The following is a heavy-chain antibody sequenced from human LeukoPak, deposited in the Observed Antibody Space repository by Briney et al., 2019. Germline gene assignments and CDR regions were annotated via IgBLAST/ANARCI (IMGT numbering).Heavy chain of an antibody. J-gene: IGHJ5*02. CDR1: GYTFTSYY. V-gene: IGHV1-46*01. Sequence: ASVKVSCKASGYTFTSYYMHWVRQAPGQGLGGMGIINPSGGSTSYAQKFQGRVTMTRDTSTSTVYMELSSLRSEDTAVYYCARAGENYYDSSGYYYAWGQGTLVTVSS. D-gene: IGHD3-22*01. CDR2: INPSGGST. CDR3: ARAGENYYDSSGYYYA.